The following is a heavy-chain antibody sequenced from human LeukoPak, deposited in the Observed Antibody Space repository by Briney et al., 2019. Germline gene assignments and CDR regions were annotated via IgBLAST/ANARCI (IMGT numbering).Heavy chain of an antibody. V-gene: IGHV1-18*01. J-gene: IGHJ3*02. D-gene: IGHD3-22*01. CDR1: GYTFTTYN. Sequence: GASVKVSCKASGYTFTTYNINWVRQAPGQGLEWMGWISGYNGNTNYAQKLQGRVTMTTDTSTSTAYMELRSLRSDDTAVYYCARDRYYYDSSGSDDAFDIWGQGTMVTVSS. CDR3: ARDRYYYDSSGSDDAFDI. CDR2: ISGYNGNT.